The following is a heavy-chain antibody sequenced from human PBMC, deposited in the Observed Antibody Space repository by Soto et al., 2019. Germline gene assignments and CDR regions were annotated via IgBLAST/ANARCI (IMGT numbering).Heavy chain of an antibody. CDR2: IYPGDSDT. V-gene: IGHV5-51*01. Sequence: GESLKISCKGSGYSFATHWVGWVRQMPGKGLEWMGIIYPGDSDTRYSPSFQGQVTISADESITTAYLQWTSLKASDTAMYYCARSQFDYIWGASGYFDSWGQGTLVTVSS. CDR1: GYSFATHW. J-gene: IGHJ4*02. CDR3: ARSQFDYIWGASGYFDS. D-gene: IGHD3-16*01.